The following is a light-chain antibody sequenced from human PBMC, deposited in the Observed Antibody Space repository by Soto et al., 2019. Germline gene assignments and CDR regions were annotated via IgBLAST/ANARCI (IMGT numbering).Light chain of an antibody. J-gene: IGKJ1*01. CDR3: QQANSFPWT. V-gene: IGKV1-5*01. CDR2: DAS. CDR1: QNINNW. Sequence: DIQMTQSPSTLSASIGDRVTITCRASQNINNWIAWYQQKPGKAPKFLIYDASTLESGVPSRFSGSGFGTEFSLTISSLQPDDFATYYCQQANSFPWTFGQGTKVDIK.